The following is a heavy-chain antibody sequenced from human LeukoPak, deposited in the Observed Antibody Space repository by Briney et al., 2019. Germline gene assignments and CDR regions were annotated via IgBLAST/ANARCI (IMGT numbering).Heavy chain of an antibody. CDR2: ISAYNGNT. Sequence: GASVTVSCMASGYTFTSYGISWVRQAPGQGLEWMGWISAYNGNTNYVQKLQGRVTMTTDTSTSTAYMELRSLRSDDTAVYYCVRGGVHCSSISCYSMEVWGQGTTVTVPS. V-gene: IGHV1-18*01. CDR1: GYTFTSYG. CDR3: VRGGVHCSSISCYSMEV. D-gene: IGHD2-2*01. J-gene: IGHJ6*02.